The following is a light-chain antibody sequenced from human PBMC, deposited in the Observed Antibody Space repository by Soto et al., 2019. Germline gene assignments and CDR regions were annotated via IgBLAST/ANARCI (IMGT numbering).Light chain of an antibody. CDR3: CSYAGSSNVV. CDR2: EGS. Sequence: QSALTQPASVSGSPGQSITISCTGTSSDVGSYNLVSWYQQHPGKAPKLMIYEGSKRPSGVSNRFSGSKPGNTASLTISGLQAEDEADYYCCSYAGSSNVVFGGGTKLTVL. J-gene: IGLJ2*01. V-gene: IGLV2-23*01. CDR1: SSDVGSYNL.